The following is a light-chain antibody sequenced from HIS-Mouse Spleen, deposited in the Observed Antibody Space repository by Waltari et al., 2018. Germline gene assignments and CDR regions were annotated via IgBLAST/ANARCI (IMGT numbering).Light chain of an antibody. CDR1: SSDVGGYTY. CDR2: DVS. J-gene: IGLJ2*01. Sequence: QSALTQPASVSGSPGQSITISCTGTSSDVGGYTYVSWYQQHPGKAPKLMIYDVSNRPSGVSNRFSGSQSGNTASLTISGLQAEDEADYYCSSYTSSSTLVFGGGTKLTVL. CDR3: SSYTSSSTLV. V-gene: IGLV2-14*03.